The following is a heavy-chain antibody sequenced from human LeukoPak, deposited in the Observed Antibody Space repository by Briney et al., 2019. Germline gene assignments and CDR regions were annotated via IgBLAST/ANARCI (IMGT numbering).Heavy chain of an antibody. CDR2: ISSSSSTI. J-gene: IGHJ5*02. CDR1: GFTFSSYS. V-gene: IGHV3-48*01. D-gene: IGHD1-1*01. CDR3: ARDRWNHREWFDP. Sequence: PGGSLRLSCAASGFTFSSYSMNWVRQAPGEGLEWVSYISSSSSTIYYADSVKGRFTISRDNAKNSLYLQMNSLRAEDTAVYYCARDRWNHREWFDPWGQGTLVTVSS.